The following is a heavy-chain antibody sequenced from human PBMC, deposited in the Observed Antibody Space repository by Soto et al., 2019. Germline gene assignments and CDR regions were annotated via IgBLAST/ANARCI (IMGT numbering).Heavy chain of an antibody. CDR2: IYSGGST. CDR3: ARGQFLAAADTLVFDY. CDR1: GFTVSSNY. J-gene: IGHJ4*02. D-gene: IGHD6-13*01. Sequence: GGSLRLSCAASGFTVSSNYMSWVRQAPGKGLEWVSVIYSGGSTYYADSVKGRFTISRDNSKNTLYLQMNSLRAEDTAVYYCARGQFLAAADTLVFDYWGQGTLVTVSS. V-gene: IGHV3-66*01.